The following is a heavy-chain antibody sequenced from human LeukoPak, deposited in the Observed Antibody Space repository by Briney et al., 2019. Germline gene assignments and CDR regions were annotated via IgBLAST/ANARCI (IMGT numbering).Heavy chain of an antibody. D-gene: IGHD3-10*01. Sequence: GGSPRLSSAASGFTLTRYEMSWVRQAPGKGLEWVSYISSSGSTIYYADSVKGRFTISRDNAKNTVFLQMSSLRAEDTALYYCARKSASGNYPLDSWGQGTLVTASS. CDR2: ISSSGSTI. V-gene: IGHV3-48*03. CDR1: GFTLTRYE. J-gene: IGHJ4*02. CDR3: ARKSASGNYPLDS.